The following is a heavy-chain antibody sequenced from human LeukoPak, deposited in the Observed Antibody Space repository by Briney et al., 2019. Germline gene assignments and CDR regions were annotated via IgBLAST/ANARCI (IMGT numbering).Heavy chain of an antibody. CDR3: GRGYTMDA. D-gene: IGHD1-1*01. V-gene: IGHV1-8*01. J-gene: IGHJ6*04. CDR2: MILNSGKT. CDR1: GYTSSNFV. Sequence: ASVKVSCEASGYTSSNFVINCVRQTTGERLEWMGWMILNSGKTGYRQEFQGTVTLTTYTSLSTAYMERISLRSEDTAVYYCGRGYTMDAWGAETTVTVSS.